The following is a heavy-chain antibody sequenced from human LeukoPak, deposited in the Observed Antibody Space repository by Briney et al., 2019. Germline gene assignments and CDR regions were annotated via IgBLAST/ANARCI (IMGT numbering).Heavy chain of an antibody. D-gene: IGHD1-26*01. Sequence: GGSLRLSCVASGFSISRGYMTWARQAPGKALEWVSLLYSDDSAYYPDSVKGRFTISRDNSKSTLHLQMDTLRTEDTAMYYCARDPWQGSTTLHWGQGIMVPVSS. J-gene: IGHJ4*02. CDR3: ARDPWQGSTTLH. CDR2: LYSDDSA. CDR1: GFSISRGY. V-gene: IGHV3-66*02.